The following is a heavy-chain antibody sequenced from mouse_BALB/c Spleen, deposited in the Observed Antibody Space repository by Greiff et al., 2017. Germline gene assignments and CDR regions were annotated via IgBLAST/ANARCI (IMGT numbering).Heavy chain of an antibody. CDR1: GYTFTSYW. V-gene: IGHV1-87*01. Sequence: QVQLQQSGAELARPGASVKLSCKASGYTFTSYWMQWVKQRPGQGLEWIGAIYPGDGDTRYTQKFKGKATLTADKSSSTAYMQLSSLASEDSAVYYCARSNYYGSSYCYFDYWGQGTTLTVSS. J-gene: IGHJ2*01. CDR2: IYPGDGDT. CDR3: ARSNYYGSSYCYFDY. D-gene: IGHD1-1*01.